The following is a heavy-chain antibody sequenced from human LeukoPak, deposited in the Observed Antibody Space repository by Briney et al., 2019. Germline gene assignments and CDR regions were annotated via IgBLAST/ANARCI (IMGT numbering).Heavy chain of an antibody. Sequence: GGSLRLSCAASGLTFNRYNMNWLRRPPGKGLEWVGSINSSSSYINYPDSLRGRFTNSRDNAKNSLYMQMNSLRADDTAVYSCARGADGVSSNSRGGFDPWGQGTLVTVSS. CDR3: ARGADGVSSNSRGGFDP. CDR2: INSSSSYI. V-gene: IGHV3-21*01. D-gene: IGHD2-15*01. CDR1: GLTFNRYN. J-gene: IGHJ5*02.